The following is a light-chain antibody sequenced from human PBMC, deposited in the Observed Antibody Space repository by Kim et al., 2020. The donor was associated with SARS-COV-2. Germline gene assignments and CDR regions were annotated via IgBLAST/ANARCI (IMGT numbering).Light chain of an antibody. V-gene: IGKV1-9*01. CDR2: AAS. Sequence: ASVEDRVTITCRASQVVGSYLAWYQQKPGIAPRLLIYAASTLQSGVPSRFSGRGSGTEFTLTINSLQPEDFATYYCQQLNSYPFTFGQGTRLEIK. CDR3: QQLNSYPFT. CDR1: QVVGSY. J-gene: IGKJ5*01.